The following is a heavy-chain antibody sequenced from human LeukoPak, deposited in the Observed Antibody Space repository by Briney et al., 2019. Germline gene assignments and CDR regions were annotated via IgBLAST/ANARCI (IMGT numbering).Heavy chain of an antibody. V-gene: IGHV6-1*01. J-gene: IGHJ3*02. CDR1: GDSVSSNSAA. D-gene: IGHD3-3*01. Sequence: SQTLALTCAISGDSVSSNSAAWNWSRQSPARVLEWLGRTYYRSKWYNDYAVSVKSRITINPDTSKSQFSLQLNSVTPEDTAVYYCARVLVTYDFWSGYYPSDAFDIWGQGTMVTVSS. CDR2: TYYRSKWYN. CDR3: ARVLVTYDFWSGYYPSDAFDI.